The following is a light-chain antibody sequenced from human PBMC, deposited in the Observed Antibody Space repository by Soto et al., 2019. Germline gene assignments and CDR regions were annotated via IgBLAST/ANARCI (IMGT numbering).Light chain of an antibody. CDR1: QSVGRDY. CDR2: DAS. Sequence: ENVLTQSPGTLSLSPGERATLSCRASQSVGRDYLAWFKQKPGQAPRLLIHDASRRATCIPDRFSGSGSGTDFALTINRLETEDFAIYYCQQYASSPITFGQGSRVDIK. CDR3: QQYASSPIT. V-gene: IGKV3-20*01. J-gene: IGKJ5*01.